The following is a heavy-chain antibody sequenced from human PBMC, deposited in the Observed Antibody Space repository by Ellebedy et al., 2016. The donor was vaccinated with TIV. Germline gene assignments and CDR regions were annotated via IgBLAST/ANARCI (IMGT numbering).Heavy chain of an antibody. CDR1: GYTFTSYA. J-gene: IGHJ6*02. V-gene: IGHV1-3*01. Sequence: ASVKVSXXASGYTFTSYAMHWVRQAPGQRLEWMGWINAGNGNTKYSQKFQGRVTITRDTSASTAYMELSSLRSEDTAVYYCAGGSYEDYYYGMEVWGQGTTVTVSS. D-gene: IGHD3-10*01. CDR3: AGGSYEDYYYGMEV. CDR2: INAGNGNT.